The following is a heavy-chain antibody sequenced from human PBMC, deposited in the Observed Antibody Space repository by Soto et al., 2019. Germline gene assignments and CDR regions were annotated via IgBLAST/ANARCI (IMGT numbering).Heavy chain of an antibody. V-gene: IGHV3-23*01. CDR3: ARKIPGSNPSDY. Sequence: EVQLLESGGGLVQPGGSLRLSCAASGFTFSNYAMNWVRQAPGKGLEWVSLIGSSGATTYYTDSVKGRFTISRDKSENTVYLQMNSLSAEDTAVYYCARKIPGSNPSDYWGQGTLVTVSS. CDR2: IGSSGATT. J-gene: IGHJ4*02. D-gene: IGHD7-27*01. CDR1: GFTFSNYA.